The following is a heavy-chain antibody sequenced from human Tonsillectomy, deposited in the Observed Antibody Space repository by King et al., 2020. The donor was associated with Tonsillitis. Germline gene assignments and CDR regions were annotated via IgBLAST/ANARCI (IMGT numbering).Heavy chain of an antibody. Sequence: QLVQSGAEAKKPGESLRISCQGSGYEFSTYWITWVRQVPGQGLQWMGRIDPSDSYTNYSPSFKGHVIISADNSINTAYLQWSSLKASDTAIYYGARIRGWTPGTFEIWGQGTMVTVSS. J-gene: IGHJ3*02. CDR1: GYEFSTYW. CDR2: IDPSDSYT. D-gene: IGHD3-10*01. V-gene: IGHV5-10-1*03. CDR3: ARIRGWTPGTFEI.